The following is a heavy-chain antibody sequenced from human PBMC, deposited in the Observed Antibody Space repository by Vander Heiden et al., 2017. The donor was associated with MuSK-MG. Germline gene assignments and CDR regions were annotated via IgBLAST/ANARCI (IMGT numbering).Heavy chain of an antibody. Sequence: EVQPVESGGGLVQLGGSLRLSWSASGFTVRGSYMSWVGQAPGKGMERDSVVERGGSTDHADAGKGRLSIDRDNSKNTLYIQMNSLRAEDTDVYYCARGRVAGYYYFDYWGQGTLVTVSS. CDR2: VERGGST. CDR3: ARGRVAGYYYFDY. V-gene: IGHV3-66*01. CDR1: GFTVRGSY. D-gene: IGHD6-19*01. J-gene: IGHJ4*02.